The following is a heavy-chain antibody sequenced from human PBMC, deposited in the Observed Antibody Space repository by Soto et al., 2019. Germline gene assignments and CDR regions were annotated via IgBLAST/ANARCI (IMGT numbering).Heavy chain of an antibody. J-gene: IGHJ5*02. CDR2: SYYSGTT. CDR1: GASISVHSYY. CDR3: TRRYNCNDNYLGP. Sequence: LSLTCTVSGASISVHSYYWTWIRQPPGKGLEWIGSSYYSGTTYFNPSLKSRATISVDTSKNQFSLRLTSVTAADTAIYYCTRRYNCNDNYLGPWGPGDLVTV. D-gene: IGHD1-20*01. V-gene: IGHV4-39*01.